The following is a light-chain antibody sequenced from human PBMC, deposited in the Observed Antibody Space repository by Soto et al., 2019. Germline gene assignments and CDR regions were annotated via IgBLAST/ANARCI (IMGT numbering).Light chain of an antibody. Sequence: IRLTQSPTSLSASVGDRVTITCQASQYIGNYLNWYQQKPGEAPRLLISGASNLEPGVPSRFSGGGSGADFTFLISSLQPEYVATYSCQQYDNISLSFGGGTKVEIK. CDR3: QQYDNISLS. J-gene: IGKJ4*01. CDR2: GAS. CDR1: QYIGNY. V-gene: IGKV1-33*01.